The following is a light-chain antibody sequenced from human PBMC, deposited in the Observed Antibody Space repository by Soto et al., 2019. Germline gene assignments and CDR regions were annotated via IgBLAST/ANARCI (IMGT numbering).Light chain of an antibody. CDR1: QGISSS. V-gene: IGKV1-12*01. J-gene: IGKJ4*01. Sequence: DLQMTQSPSSVSASVGDRVTITCRANQGISSSLAWYQQKPGKAPRLLIYAASSLQTGVPSRFSGSGSGTDFTLTISSVQPEDFAIYYCQQAKSFPRTFGGGTRVEIK. CDR3: QQAKSFPRT. CDR2: AAS.